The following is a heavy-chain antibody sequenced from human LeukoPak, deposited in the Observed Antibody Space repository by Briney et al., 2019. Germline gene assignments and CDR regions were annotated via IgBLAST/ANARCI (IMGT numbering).Heavy chain of an antibody. CDR3: ARAYSYGHRPHDY. J-gene: IGHJ4*02. V-gene: IGHV4-34*01. Sequence: PSETLSLTCAVYGGSFSGYYWSWIRQPPGKGLEWIGEINHSGSTNYNPSLKSRVTISVDTSKSQFSLKLSSVTAADTAVYYCARAYSYGHRPHDYWGQGTLVTVSS. D-gene: IGHD5-18*01. CDR2: INHSGST. CDR1: GGSFSGYY.